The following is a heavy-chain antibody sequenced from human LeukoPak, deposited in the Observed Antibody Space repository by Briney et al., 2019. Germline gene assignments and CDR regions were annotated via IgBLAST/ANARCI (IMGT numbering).Heavy chain of an antibody. CDR3: ARQVYYHNRPAYDY. CDR1: DGSISGYH. CDR2: IYYTGTT. Sequence: SETLSLTCTVSDGSISGYHWSWIRQPPGKGLEWIEYIYYTGTTNYNPSLERRVTMSVDTSKNQFSLKLTSVTAADTAVYYCARQVYYHNRPAYDYWGQGTLVTVSS. V-gene: IGHV4-59*08. J-gene: IGHJ4*02. D-gene: IGHD1-14*01.